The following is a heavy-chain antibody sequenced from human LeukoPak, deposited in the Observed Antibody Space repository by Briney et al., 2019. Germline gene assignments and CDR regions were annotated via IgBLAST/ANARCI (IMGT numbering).Heavy chain of an antibody. CDR1: GYSISSGYY. J-gene: IGHJ3*02. V-gene: IGHV4-38-2*01. CDR3: AICSSTRTHAFDI. CDR2: IYHSGST. Sequence: SETLSLTCAVSGYSISSGYYWGWIRQPPGKGLEWIGSIYHSGSTYYNPSLKSRVTISVDTSKNQFSLKLSSVTAADTAVYYCAICSSTRTHAFDIWGQGIMVTVSS. D-gene: IGHD2-2*01.